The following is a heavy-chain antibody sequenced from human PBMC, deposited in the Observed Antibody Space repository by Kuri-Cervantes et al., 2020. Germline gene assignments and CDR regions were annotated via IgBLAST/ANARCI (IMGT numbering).Heavy chain of an antibody. CDR1: GFTFDDYG. J-gene: IGHJ6*03. V-gene: IGHV3-20*04. CDR3: ARAANCGGDCYYNYYYYYMDV. Sequence: RLSCAASGFTFDDYGMSWVRQAPGKGLEWVSGINWNGGSTGYADSVKGRFTISRDNAKNSLYLQMNSLRAEDTAVYYCARAANCGGDCYYNYYYYYMDVWGKGTTVTVSS. CDR2: INWNGGST. D-gene: IGHD2-21*02.